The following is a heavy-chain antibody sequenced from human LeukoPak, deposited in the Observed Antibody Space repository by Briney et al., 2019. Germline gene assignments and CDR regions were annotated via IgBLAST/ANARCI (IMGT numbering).Heavy chain of an antibody. CDR1: GFTFNSYA. J-gene: IGHJ6*02. Sequence: GGSLRLSCAASGFTFNSYAMHWVRQAPGKGLEWVAVISYDGSKKSYADSVKGRFTISRDNSKNTVYLQMNSLRSEDTAVYYCAREGPAGPYCSSTSCYGAYNYYYYYGMDVWGQGTTVTVSS. CDR2: ISYDGSKK. V-gene: IGHV3-30-3*01. D-gene: IGHD2-2*01. CDR3: AREGPAGPYCSSTSCYGAYNYYYYYGMDV.